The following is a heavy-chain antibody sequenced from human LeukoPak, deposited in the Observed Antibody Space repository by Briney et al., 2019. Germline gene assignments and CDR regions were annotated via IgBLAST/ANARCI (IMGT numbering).Heavy chain of an antibody. J-gene: IGHJ4*02. CDR2: IKEDGTET. CDR1: GFMFSSNW. CDR3: AKEGRSLQTY. D-gene: IGHD5-24*01. V-gene: IGHV3-7*03. Sequence: GGSLRLSCAASGFMFSSNWMSWVRLAPRKGLEWVANIKEDGTETYYVDSVKGRFTISRDNAKNSLYLQMNSLRVEDTAVYYCAKEGRSLQTYWGQGTLVTVSS.